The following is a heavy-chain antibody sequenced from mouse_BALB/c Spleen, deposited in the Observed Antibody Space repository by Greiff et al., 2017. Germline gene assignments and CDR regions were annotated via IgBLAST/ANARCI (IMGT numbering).Heavy chain of an antibody. Sequence: VNLVESGPGLVAPSQSLSITCTVSGFSLTSYGVHWVRQPPGKGLEWLGVIWAGGSTNYNSALMSRLSISKDNSKSQVFLKMNSLQTDDTAMYYCARGNYDYDDYAMDYWGQGTSVTVSS. J-gene: IGHJ4*01. V-gene: IGHV2-9*02. CDR1: GFSLTSYG. CDR2: IWAGGST. CDR3: ARGNYDYDDYAMDY. D-gene: IGHD2-4*01.